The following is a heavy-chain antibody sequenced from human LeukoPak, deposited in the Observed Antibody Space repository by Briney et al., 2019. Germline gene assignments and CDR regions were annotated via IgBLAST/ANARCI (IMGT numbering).Heavy chain of an antibody. V-gene: IGHV4-34*01. J-gene: IGHJ4*02. CDR1: GGSFSGYY. D-gene: IGHD6-13*01. CDR3: ARRGAAAGQRIFDY. CDR2: IYYSGST. Sequence: SETLSLTCAVYGGSFSGYYWSWIRQPPGKGLEWIGSIYYSGSTYYNPSLKSRVTISVDTSKNQFSLKLSSVTAADTAVYYCARRGAAAGQRIFDYWGQGTLITVSS.